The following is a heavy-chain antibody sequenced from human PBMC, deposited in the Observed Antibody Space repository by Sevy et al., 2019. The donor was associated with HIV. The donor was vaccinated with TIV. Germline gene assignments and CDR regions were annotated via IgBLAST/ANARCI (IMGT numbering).Heavy chain of an antibody. Sequence: GGSLRLSCGASGFTFSRYSMNWVRQAPGKGLEWVSSISSGNSYIYYADSVKGRFTISRDNAKNSLYLHMNSLRAEETAVYYCARGSGAVVAGNYFDYWGQGILVTVSS. D-gene: IGHD6-19*01. CDR3: ARGSGAVVAGNYFDY. CDR2: ISSGNSYI. CDR1: GFTFSRYS. V-gene: IGHV3-21*01. J-gene: IGHJ4*02.